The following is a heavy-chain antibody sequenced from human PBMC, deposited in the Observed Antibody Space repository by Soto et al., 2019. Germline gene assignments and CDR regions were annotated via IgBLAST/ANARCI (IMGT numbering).Heavy chain of an antibody. V-gene: IGHV3-30*09. CDR3: GRELATGT. J-gene: IGHJ5*02. CDR1: GFTLSNNA. Sequence: QVQLVESGGDVVQPGRSLRLSCAVSGFTLSNNAMHWVRQAPGKGLEWVAVISRDGNTKFYADSVQGRFAVSKDSSQNTFYLQMSSLRLEDTAVYFCGRELATGTWGQGTLVTVSS. CDR2: ISRDGNTK.